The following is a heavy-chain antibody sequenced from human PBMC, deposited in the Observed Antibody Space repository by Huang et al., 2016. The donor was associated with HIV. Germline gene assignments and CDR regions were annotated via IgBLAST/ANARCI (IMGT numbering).Heavy chain of an antibody. CDR3: VRDPRIQSWLNYFDY. J-gene: IGHJ4*02. V-gene: IGHV3-74*01. CDR1: GFTFSSYW. CDR2: INSDGSSS. D-gene: IGHD3-22*01. Sequence: EVQLVESGGGLVQPGGSLRLSCAASGFTFSSYWMHWVRQAPGKGLVWVSRINSDGSSSGCADSVKGRFTISRDNAKNTLYLQMNSLRAEDTAVYYCVRDPRIQSWLNYFDYWGQGTLVSVSS.